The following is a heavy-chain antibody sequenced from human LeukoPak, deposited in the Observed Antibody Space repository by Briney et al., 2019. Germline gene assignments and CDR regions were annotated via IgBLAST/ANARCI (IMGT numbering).Heavy chain of an antibody. J-gene: IGHJ6*03. CDR3: ATPVPHGSDPSLYYYYMDV. D-gene: IGHD3-10*01. Sequence: QPGGSLRLSCAASEFSVSSFHMSWVRQAPGKGLEWVSIIYTGGKTFYADSVNGRFTISRDNSKNTIYLQMNSLRTEDTAVYYCATPVPHGSDPSLYYYYMDVWGKGTTVTISS. CDR1: EFSVSSFH. CDR2: IYTGGKT. V-gene: IGHV3-66*01.